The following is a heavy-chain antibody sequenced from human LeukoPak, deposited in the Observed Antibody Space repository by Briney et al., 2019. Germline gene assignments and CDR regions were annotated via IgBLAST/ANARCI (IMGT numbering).Heavy chain of an antibody. J-gene: IGHJ3*02. CDR1: GFTVSSNY. V-gene: IGHV3-66*01. CDR3: ANYCSSSSCHTRRAFDI. D-gene: IGHD2-2*02. CDR2: IYSGGST. Sequence: GGSLRLFCAASGFTVSSNYMSWVRQAPGKGLEWVSVIYSGGSTYYADSVKGRFTISRDNSKNTLYLQMNSLRAEDTAVYYCANYCSSSSCHTRRAFDIWGQGTMVTVSS.